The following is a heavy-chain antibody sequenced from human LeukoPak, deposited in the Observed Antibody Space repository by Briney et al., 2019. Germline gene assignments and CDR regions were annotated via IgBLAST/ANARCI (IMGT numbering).Heavy chain of an antibody. J-gene: IGHJ6*03. CDR2: IYYSGST. D-gene: IGHD4-17*01. CDR1: GGSISSSSYY. V-gene: IGHV4-39*07. Sequence: SETLSLTCTVSGGSISSSSYYWGWIRQPPGKGLEWIGSIYYSGSTYYNPSLKSRVTMSVDTSKSQFSLKLSSVTAADTAVYYCARVRYTTVTFTYYYYYMDVWGKGTTVTVSS. CDR3: ARVRYTTVTFTYYYYYMDV.